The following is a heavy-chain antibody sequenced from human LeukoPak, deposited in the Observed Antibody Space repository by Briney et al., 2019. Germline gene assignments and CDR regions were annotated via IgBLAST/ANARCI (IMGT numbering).Heavy chain of an antibody. CDR1: GYTFTSYG. D-gene: IGHD3-10*01. Sequence: ASVKVSCKASGYTFTSYGISWVRQAPGQGLEWMGWISAYNGNTNYAQKLQGRVTMTTDTSTSTAYMELRSLRSDDTAVSYCARAGLLWFGESSYFDYWGQGTLVTVSS. J-gene: IGHJ4*02. CDR3: ARAGLLWFGESSYFDY. CDR2: ISAYNGNT. V-gene: IGHV1-18*01.